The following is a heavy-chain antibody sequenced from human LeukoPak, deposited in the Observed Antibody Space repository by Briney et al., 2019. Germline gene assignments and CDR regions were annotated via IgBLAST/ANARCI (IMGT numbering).Heavy chain of an antibody. D-gene: IGHD5-12*01. CDR1: GGSLSSGNW. Sequence: SETLSLTCAVSGGSLSSGNWWSWVRQPPGKGLEWIGEILHSGSTNYNPSLKSRVTMSVDKSKNQFSLKLSSVTAADTAVYYCARSSGYGGLDYWGQGTLVTVSS. CDR2: ILHSGST. CDR3: ARSSGYGGLDY. J-gene: IGHJ4*02. V-gene: IGHV4-4*02.